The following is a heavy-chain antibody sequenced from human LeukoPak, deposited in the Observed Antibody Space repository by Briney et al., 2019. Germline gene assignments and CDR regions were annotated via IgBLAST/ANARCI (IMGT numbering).Heavy chain of an antibody. D-gene: IGHD3-10*01. J-gene: IGHJ4*02. V-gene: IGHV4-61*05. CDR1: GGSISSSSYY. CDR3: ARQYYHTSGIFHVGAYDL. CDR2: IYYSGST. Sequence: SETLSLTCTVSGGSISSSSYYWGWIRQPPGTGLEWIGYIYYSGSTNYNPSLKSRVTISVDTSKNQFSLKLSSVTAADTAVYYCARQYYHTSGIFHVGAYDLWGQGTLVTVSS.